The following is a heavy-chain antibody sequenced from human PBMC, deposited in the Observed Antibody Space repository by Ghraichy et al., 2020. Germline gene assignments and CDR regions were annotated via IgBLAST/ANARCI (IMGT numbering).Heavy chain of an antibody. J-gene: IGHJ4*02. CDR3: AKVWRPEQGANCGFDY. D-gene: IGHD1-26*01. V-gene: IGHV3-23*01. CDR1: GFTFSSYA. Sequence: GGSLRLSCAASGFTFSSYAMSWVRQAPGKGLEWVSAISGSGGSTYYADSVKGRFTISRDNSKNTLYLQMNSLRAEDTAVYYCAKVWRPEQGANCGFDYWGQGTLVTVSS. CDR2: ISGSGGST.